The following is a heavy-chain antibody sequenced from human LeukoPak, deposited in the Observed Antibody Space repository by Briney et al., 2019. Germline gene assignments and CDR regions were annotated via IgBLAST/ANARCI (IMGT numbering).Heavy chain of an antibody. Sequence: ASVRVSCRTSGYTFTSYDIAWVRQATGQGLEWMGWMNPGNGATGYAQRFQGRVTMTKNTSISAAYMDLINLRSEDTAVYYCPRVFSYYTYSFDYWGQGTLVTVSS. J-gene: IGHJ4*02. CDR3: PRVFSYYTYSFDY. CDR1: GYTFTSYD. D-gene: IGHD3-22*01. V-gene: IGHV1-8*01. CDR2: MNPGNGAT.